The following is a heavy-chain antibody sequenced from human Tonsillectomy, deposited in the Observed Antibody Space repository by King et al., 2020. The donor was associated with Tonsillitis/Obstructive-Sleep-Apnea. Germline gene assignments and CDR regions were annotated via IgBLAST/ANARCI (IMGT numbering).Heavy chain of an antibody. CDR3: ARDKGASYCTNGVCYFAAFDI. D-gene: IGHD2-8*01. CDR2: IYYSGST. Sequence: QLQESGPGLVKPSQTLSLTCTVSGGSISSGGYYWSWIRQHPGNGLEWIGYIYYSGSTYYNPSLKIRVTISVDTSTNQFSLKLSSVTAADTAVYYCARDKGASYCTNGVCYFAAFDIWGQGTMVTVSS. J-gene: IGHJ3*02. CDR1: GGSISSGGYY. V-gene: IGHV4-31*03.